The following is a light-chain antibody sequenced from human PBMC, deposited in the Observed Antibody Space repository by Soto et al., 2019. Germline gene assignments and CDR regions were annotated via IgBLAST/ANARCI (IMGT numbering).Light chain of an antibody. CDR1: QSISSS. Sequence: EIVLTQSPATLSVSPGDTATLSCRASQSISSSLACYQQKPGQPPRLLIYGASTRATGVPARFSGSGSGTEFTLTISSLQSEDFAVYSCQQYNNLPWTFGQGTKVDIK. V-gene: IGKV3-15*01. CDR2: GAS. J-gene: IGKJ1*01. CDR3: QQYNNLPWT.